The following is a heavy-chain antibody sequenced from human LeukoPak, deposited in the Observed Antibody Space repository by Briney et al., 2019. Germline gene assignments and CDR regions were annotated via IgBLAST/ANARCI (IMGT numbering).Heavy chain of an antibody. V-gene: IGHV4-59*08. CDR1: GGSISSYY. Sequence: PSETLSLTCTVSGGSISSYYWSWIRQPPGKGLEWIGYIYYSGSTNYNPSLKSRVTISVDTSKNQISLKLSSVTAADTAVYYCARQDPGIAVSGARYYFDSWGQGALVTVSS. CDR2: IYYSGST. CDR3: ARQDPGIAVSGARYYFDS. D-gene: IGHD6-19*01. J-gene: IGHJ4*02.